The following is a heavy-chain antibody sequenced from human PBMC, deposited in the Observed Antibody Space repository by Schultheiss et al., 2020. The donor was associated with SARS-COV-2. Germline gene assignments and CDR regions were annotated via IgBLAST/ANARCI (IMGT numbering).Heavy chain of an antibody. Sequence: ASVKVSCKASGGTFSSYTISWVRQAPGQGLEWMGWINPNSVDTDYAQNFQGRVTMTRDTSISTAYMELSRLRSDDTAVYYCTRGGYYDFWSGYYHPHFDYWGQGTLVTVSS. D-gene: IGHD3-3*01. V-gene: IGHV1-2*02. CDR1: GGTFSSYT. CDR3: TRGGYYDFWSGYYHPHFDY. CDR2: INPNSVDT. J-gene: IGHJ4*02.